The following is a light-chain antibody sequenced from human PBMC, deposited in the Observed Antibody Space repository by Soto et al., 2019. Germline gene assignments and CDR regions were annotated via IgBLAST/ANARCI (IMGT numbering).Light chain of an antibody. Sequence: DIVMTQSPLSLPVTPGEPASISCRSSQSLLHSNGYNYLDWYLQKPGQSPQLLIYAGSNRASGVPDRFSGSGSATDFTLKISRVEAEDGGTYYGMQAVQTPRTFGPGTKLEIK. V-gene: IGKV2-28*01. CDR1: QSLLHSNGYNY. J-gene: IGKJ2*01. CDR2: AGS. CDR3: MQAVQTPRT.